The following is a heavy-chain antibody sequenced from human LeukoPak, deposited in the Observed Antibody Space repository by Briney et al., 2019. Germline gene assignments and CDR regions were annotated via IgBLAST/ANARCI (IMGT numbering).Heavy chain of an antibody. CDR3: ASHGYSRSWSDAFDI. Sequence: PGGSLRLSCAASGFTFSSYAMHWVRQAPGKGLEWVAVISYDGSNKYYADSVKGRFTISRDNSKNTLYLQMNSLRAEDTAVYYCASHGYSRSWSDAFDIWGQGTMVTVSS. CDR1: GFTFSSYA. V-gene: IGHV3-30*04. CDR2: ISYDGSNK. J-gene: IGHJ3*02. D-gene: IGHD6-13*01.